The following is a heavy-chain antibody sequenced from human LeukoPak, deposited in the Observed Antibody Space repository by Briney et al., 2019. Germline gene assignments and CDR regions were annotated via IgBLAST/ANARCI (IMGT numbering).Heavy chain of an antibody. Sequence: PGGSLRLSWAASGFTFSSYWINWVRQAPGKGLGWGANKKEEGSEKYYVDSVTGRFTISRHHAKHSLYLQLNSLRPADTAVYYCARELAGHYYGSGSSFDYWGQGTLVTVSS. CDR2: KKEEGSEK. CDR1: GFTFSSYW. V-gene: IGHV3-7*01. CDR3: ARELAGHYYGSGSSFDY. D-gene: IGHD3-10*01. J-gene: IGHJ4*02.